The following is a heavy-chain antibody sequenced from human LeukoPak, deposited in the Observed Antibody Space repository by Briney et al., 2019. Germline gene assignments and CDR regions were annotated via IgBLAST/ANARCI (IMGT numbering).Heavy chain of an antibody. CDR3: AKGEDVDTAMDY. D-gene: IGHD5-18*01. J-gene: IGHJ4*02. CDR2: ISGSGGST. CDR1: GFSFSSYA. Sequence: GGSLRLSCAASGFSFSSYAMSWVRQAPGKGLEWVSAISGSGGSTYYADSVKGRFTISRDNSKNTLYLQMNSLRAEDTAVYYCAKGEDVDTAMDYWGQGTLVTVSS. V-gene: IGHV3-23*01.